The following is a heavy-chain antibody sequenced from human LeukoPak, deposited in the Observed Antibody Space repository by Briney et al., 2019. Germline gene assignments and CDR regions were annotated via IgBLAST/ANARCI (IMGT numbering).Heavy chain of an antibody. CDR3: ASGSATYDSSGFRNYYYGMDV. D-gene: IGHD3-22*01. CDR1: GGTFSSYA. J-gene: IGHJ6*02. Sequence: SVKVSCKASGGTFSSYAISWVRQAPGQGLEWMGGIIPILGTANYAQKFQGRVTITADESTSTAYMELSSLRSEDTAVYYCASGSATYDSSGFRNYYYGMDVWGQGTTVTVSS. CDR2: IIPILGTA. V-gene: IGHV1-69*13.